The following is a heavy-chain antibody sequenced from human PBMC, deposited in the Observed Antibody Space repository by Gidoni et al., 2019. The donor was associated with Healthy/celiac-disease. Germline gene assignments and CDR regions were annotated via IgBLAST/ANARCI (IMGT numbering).Heavy chain of an antibody. Sequence: GSLRLSCAASGFTFSNAWMSWVRQAPGKGLEWVGRIKSKTDGGTTDYAAPVKGRFTISRDDSKNTLYLQMNSLKTEDTAVYYCTTDGGYSYGGEVGYWGQGTLVTVSS. V-gene: IGHV3-15*01. J-gene: IGHJ4*02. CDR2: IKSKTDGGTT. D-gene: IGHD5-18*01. CDR1: GFTFSNAW. CDR3: TTDGGYSYGGEVGY.